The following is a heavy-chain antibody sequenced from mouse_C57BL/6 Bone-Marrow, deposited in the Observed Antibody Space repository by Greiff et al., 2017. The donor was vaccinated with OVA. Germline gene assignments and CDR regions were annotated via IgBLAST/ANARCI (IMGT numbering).Heavy chain of an antibody. CDR3: ARHPYYGSLGY. D-gene: IGHD1-1*01. J-gene: IGHJ2*01. Sequence: EVQLVESGGGLVQPGGSLKLSCAASGFTFSDYYMYWVRQTPEKRLEWVAYISNGGGSTYYPDTVKGRFTISRDNAKNTLYLQMSRLKSEDTAMYYCARHPYYGSLGYWGQGTTLTVSS. CDR2: ISNGGGST. CDR1: GFTFSDYY. V-gene: IGHV5-12*01.